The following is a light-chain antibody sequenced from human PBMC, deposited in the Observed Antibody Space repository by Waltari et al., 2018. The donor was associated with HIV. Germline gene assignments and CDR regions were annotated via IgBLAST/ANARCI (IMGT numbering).Light chain of an antibody. CDR3: QQARSFPHT. CDR2: EAS. CDR1: QNIGKS. V-gene: IGKV1-12*01. Sequence: DIQMTQSPSSVSVLVGGDGSITCRASQNIGKSLALYQLQSNKAPRLLINEASRLDDGVPTRFNGSGFRSQFSLGISNLQPEDYCIYVCQQARSFPHTFAGGT. J-gene: IGKJ4*01.